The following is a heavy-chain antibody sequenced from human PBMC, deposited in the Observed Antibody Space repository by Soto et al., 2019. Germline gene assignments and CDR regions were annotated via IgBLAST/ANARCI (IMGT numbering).Heavy chain of an antibody. CDR3: ARAISNYDILTGYYKDNGGEHYYYYMDV. V-gene: IGHV3-7*01. CDR1: GFTFSSYW. J-gene: IGHJ6*03. Sequence: GGSLRLSCAASGFTFSSYWMSWVRQAPGKGLEWVANIKQDGSEKYYVDSVKGRFTISRDNAKNSLYLQMNSLRAEDTAVYYCARAISNYDILTGYYKDNGGEHYYYYMDVWGKGTTVTVSS. CDR2: IKQDGSEK. D-gene: IGHD3-9*01.